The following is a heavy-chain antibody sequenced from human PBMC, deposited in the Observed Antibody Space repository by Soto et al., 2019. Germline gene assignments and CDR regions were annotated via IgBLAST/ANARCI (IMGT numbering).Heavy chain of an antibody. Sequence: QVQLVQSGAEVKKPGSSVKVSCKASGGTFSSYAISWVRQAPGQGLEWMGGIIPIFGTANYAQKLQGRVTITADESTSTAYMELSSLRSEDTAVYYCASPSSELRYFDWLLHYWGQGTLVTVSS. D-gene: IGHD3-9*01. CDR1: GGTFSSYA. J-gene: IGHJ4*02. V-gene: IGHV1-69*01. CDR3: ASPSSELRYFDWLLHY. CDR2: IIPIFGTA.